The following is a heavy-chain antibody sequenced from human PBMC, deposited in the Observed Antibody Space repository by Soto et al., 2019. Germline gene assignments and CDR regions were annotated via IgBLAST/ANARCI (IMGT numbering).Heavy chain of an antibody. D-gene: IGHD6-19*01. J-gene: IGHJ6*02. CDR2: ISWNSGSI. V-gene: IGHV3-9*01. CDR1: GFTFDDYA. CDR3: AKDSMTPPSEYYYGMDV. Sequence: GGSLRLSCAASGFTFDDYAMHWVRQAPGKGLEWVSGISWNSGSIAYADSVKGRFTISRDNAKNSLYLQMNSLRAEDTALYYCAKDSMTPPSEYYYGMDVWGQGTTVTVSS.